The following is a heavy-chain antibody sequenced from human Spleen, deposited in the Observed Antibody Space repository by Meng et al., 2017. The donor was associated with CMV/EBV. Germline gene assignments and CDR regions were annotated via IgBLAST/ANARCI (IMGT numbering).Heavy chain of an antibody. CDR3: ATVGAVTTPSGMDV. CDR1: GSGFTFTKAW. V-gene: IGHV3-15*07. CDR2: IKSKSDGGAI. J-gene: IGHJ6*02. Sequence: GGSLRLSCAASGSGFTFTKAWMNWVRQAPGKGLEWVGRIKSKSDGGAIDYAAPVKGRFTISRDDSTNTLYLQMNSLKTEDTAVYYCATVGAVTTPSGMDVWGQGTTVTVSS. D-gene: IGHD4-11*01.